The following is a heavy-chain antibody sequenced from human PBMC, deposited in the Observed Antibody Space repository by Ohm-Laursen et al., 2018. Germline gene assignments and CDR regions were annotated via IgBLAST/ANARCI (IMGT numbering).Heavy chain of an antibody. CDR1: GFTFSSYE. D-gene: IGHD3-10*01. Sequence: SLRLSCAASGFTFSSYEMNWVRQAPGKGLEWVSAFSGSGGSTYYADSVKGRFTISRDNSKNTLYLQMNSLRAEDTAVYYCANARRGEIDYWGQGTLVTVSS. V-gene: IGHV3-23*01. CDR3: ANARRGEIDY. CDR2: FSGSGGST. J-gene: IGHJ4*02.